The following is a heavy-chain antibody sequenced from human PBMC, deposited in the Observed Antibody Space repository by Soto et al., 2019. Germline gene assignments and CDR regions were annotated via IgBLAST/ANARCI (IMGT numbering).Heavy chain of an antibody. CDR2: IYSGGST. D-gene: IGHD2-15*01. V-gene: IGHV3-53*05. CDR3: ARALLGDNWFDP. CDR1: GFTVSSNY. Sequence: GGSLRLSCAASGFTVSSNYMSWVRQAPGKGLEWVSVIYSGGSTYYADSVKGRFTITRDTSASTAYMELSSLRSEDTAVYYCARALLGDNWFDPWGQGTLVTVSS. J-gene: IGHJ5*02.